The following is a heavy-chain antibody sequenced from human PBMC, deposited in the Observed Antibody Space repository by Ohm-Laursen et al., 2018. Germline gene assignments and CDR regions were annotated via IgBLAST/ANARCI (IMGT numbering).Heavy chain of an antibody. CDR1: GFTFHTYA. CDR2: IDVSDYNT. CDR3: ARNDYGGNYAFDY. V-gene: IGHV3-48*01. J-gene: IGHJ4*02. D-gene: IGHD4-23*01. Sequence: SLRLSCAASGFTFHTYAMNWVRQAPGKGLEWVTHIDVSDYNTYYADSVKGRFTISRENAKNSLYLQMNSLRAGDTAVYYCARNDYGGNYAFDYWGQGTLVTVSS.